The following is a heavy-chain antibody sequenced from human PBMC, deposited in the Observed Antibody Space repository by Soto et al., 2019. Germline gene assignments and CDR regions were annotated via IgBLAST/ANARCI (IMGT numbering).Heavy chain of an antibody. D-gene: IGHD3-22*01. CDR1: GFTFSSYD. V-gene: IGHV3-13*01. CDR3: ARESQGLKAFDI. CDR2: IGTAGDT. J-gene: IGHJ3*02. Sequence: GGSLRLSCAASGFTFSSYDMHWVRQATGKGLEWVSAIGTAGDTYYPGSVKGRFTISRENAKNSLYLQMNSLRAGDTAVYYCARESQGLKAFDIWGQGTMVTVSS.